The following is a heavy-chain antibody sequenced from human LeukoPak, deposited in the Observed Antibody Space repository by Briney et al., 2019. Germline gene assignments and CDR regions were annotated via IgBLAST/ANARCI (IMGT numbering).Heavy chain of an antibody. CDR1: GYTFTGYY. CDR2: INPNSGGT. J-gene: IGHJ3*02. V-gene: IGHV1-2*02. Sequence: PTASVKVSCKASGYTFTGYYMHWVRQAPGQGLEWMGWINPNSGGTNYAQKFQGRVTMTRDTSISTAYMELSSLKSEDTAVYYCARVRDGYNDAYDIWGQGTMVTVSS. CDR3: ARVRDGYNDAYDI. D-gene: IGHD5-24*01.